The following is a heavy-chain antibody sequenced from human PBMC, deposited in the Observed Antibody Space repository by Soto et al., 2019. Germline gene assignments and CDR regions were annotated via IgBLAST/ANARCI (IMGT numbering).Heavy chain of an antibody. J-gene: IGHJ1*01. V-gene: IGHV3-7*03. D-gene: IGHD4-17*01. CDR3: TCLPSRCDYNQYLQTF. CDR1: GFTFSRFW. Sequence: GGSLRLSCAASGFTFSRFWMSWVRQAPGKGLEWVANIKEDGSEKYYVDSVKGRFTISRDNAKDSLFLQMNSLRAEDTAVYFCTCLPSRCDYNQYLQTFRAQGSPDIVSA. CDR2: IKEDGSEK.